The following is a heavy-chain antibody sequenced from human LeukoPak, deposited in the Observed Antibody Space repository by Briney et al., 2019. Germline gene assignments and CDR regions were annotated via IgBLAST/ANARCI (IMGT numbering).Heavy chain of an antibody. CDR1: GFTFSSYG. CDR2: IRYDGSNK. D-gene: IGHD6-19*01. CDR3: AKDLSAAGTMGRYFDY. V-gene: IGHV3-30*02. Sequence: GGSLRLSCAASGFTFSSYGMHWVRQAPGKGLEWVAFIRYDGSNKYYADSVKGRFTISRDNSKNTLYLQMNSLRAEDTAVYYCAKDLSAAGTMGRYFDYWGQGTLVTVSS. J-gene: IGHJ4*02.